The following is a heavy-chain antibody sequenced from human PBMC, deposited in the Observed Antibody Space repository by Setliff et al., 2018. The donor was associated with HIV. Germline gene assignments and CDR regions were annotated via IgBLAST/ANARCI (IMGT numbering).Heavy chain of an antibody. CDR3: ARGGDWDYNYYMDV. V-gene: IGHV4-38-2*02. CDR2: IYHSGST. Sequence: SETLSLTCTVSGYSISSGYYWGWILQPPGKGLEWLGSIYHSGSTYYNPSLKSRATISVDTSMNQFSLKLNSVTPEDTAVYFCARGGDWDYNYYMDVWGQGTLVTVSS. CDR1: GYSISSGYY. J-gene: IGHJ6*03. D-gene: IGHD3-16*01.